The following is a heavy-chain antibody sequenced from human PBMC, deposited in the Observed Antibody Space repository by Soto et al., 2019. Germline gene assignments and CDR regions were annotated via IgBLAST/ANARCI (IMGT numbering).Heavy chain of an antibody. J-gene: IGHJ6*02. CDR2: IKQDGSEK. D-gene: IGHD3-3*01. Sequence: GGSLRLSCAASGFTFSSYWMSWVRQAPGKGLEWVANIKQDGSEKYYVDSVKGRFTISRDNAKNSLYLQMNSLRAEDTAVYYCARDRYSYYDFWSGSLPYYYYGMDVWGQGTTVTVSS. V-gene: IGHV3-7*01. CDR3: ARDRYSYYDFWSGSLPYYYYGMDV. CDR1: GFTFSSYW.